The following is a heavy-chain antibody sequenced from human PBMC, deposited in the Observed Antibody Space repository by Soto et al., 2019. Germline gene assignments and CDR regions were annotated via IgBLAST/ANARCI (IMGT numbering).Heavy chain of an antibody. CDR1: GGSFGSSAYY. CDR3: SRRAPEGFDP. Sequence: ASETLSLTCIVSGGSFGSSAYYWGWIRRAPGKGLEWIGSINSSGSTFSNPSLKSRVTLSVDTSKNQFSLKLTSLTAADTALYYCSRRAPEGFDPWGQGTLVTVSS. V-gene: IGHV4-39*01. CDR2: INSSGST. J-gene: IGHJ5*02.